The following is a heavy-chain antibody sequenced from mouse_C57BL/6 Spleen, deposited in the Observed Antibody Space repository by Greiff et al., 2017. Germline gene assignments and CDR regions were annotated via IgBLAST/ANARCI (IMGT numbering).Heavy chain of an antibody. J-gene: IGHJ1*03. CDR2: IYPGSGST. CDR1: GYTFTSYW. CDR3: ARGGTNWDFYWYFDV. V-gene: IGHV1-55*01. D-gene: IGHD4-1*01. Sequence: QVQLQQPGAELVKPGASVKMSCKASGYTFTSYWITWVKQRPGQGLEWIGDIYPGSGSTNYNEKFKSKATLTVDTSSSTAYMQLSSLTSEDSAVYYCARGGTNWDFYWYFDVWGTGTTVTVSS.